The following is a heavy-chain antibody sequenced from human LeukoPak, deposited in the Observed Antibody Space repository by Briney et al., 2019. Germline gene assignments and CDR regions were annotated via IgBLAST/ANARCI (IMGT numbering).Heavy chain of an antibody. CDR2: ISYDGSNK. J-gene: IGHJ4*02. CDR1: GFTFSSYG. CDR3: ARTKVGATPFDY. V-gene: IGHV3-30*03. Sequence: GGSLRLSCAASGFTFSSYGMHWVRQAPGKGLEWVAVISYDGSNKYYADSVKGRFTISRDNSKNTLYLQMNSLRAEDTAVYYCARTKVGATPFDYWGQGTLVTVSS. D-gene: IGHD1-26*01.